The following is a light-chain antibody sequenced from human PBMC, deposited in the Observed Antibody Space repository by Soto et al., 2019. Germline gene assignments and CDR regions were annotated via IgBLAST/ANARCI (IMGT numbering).Light chain of an antibody. Sequence: EIVLTQSPATLSLSPGERATLSCRASQSVSSYLAWYQQKPGQAPRLLIYDASNRATGIPARFSGSGSGTDFTLTIISLEPEDFAVYYCQQRSNWPPFTFGRGTKVDIK. J-gene: IGKJ3*01. CDR3: QQRSNWPPFT. CDR1: QSVSSY. V-gene: IGKV3-11*01. CDR2: DAS.